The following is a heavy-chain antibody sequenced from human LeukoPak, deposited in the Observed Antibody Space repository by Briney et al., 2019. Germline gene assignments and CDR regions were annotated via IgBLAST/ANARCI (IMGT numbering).Heavy chain of an antibody. Sequence: GESLKISCKASGYTFSNFWIGWVRQAPGQGLEWMGWISAYNGNTNYAQKLQGRVTMTTDTSTSTAYMELRSLRSDDTAVYYCARDDIVGAQTFDYWGQGTLVTVSS. CDR2: ISAYNGNT. CDR3: ARDDIVGAQTFDY. D-gene: IGHD1-26*01. V-gene: IGHV1-18*04. CDR1: GYTFSNFW. J-gene: IGHJ4*02.